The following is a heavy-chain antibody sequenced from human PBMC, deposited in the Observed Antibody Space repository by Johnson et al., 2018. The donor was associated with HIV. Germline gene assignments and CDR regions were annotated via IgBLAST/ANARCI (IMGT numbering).Heavy chain of an antibody. CDR1: GFTFNNYG. D-gene: IGHD3-22*01. CDR2: ISYDGKNK. CDR3: AKANYYVYAFDM. Sequence: QVQLVESGGGVVQPGRSLRLSCAASGFTFNNYGMHWVRQAPGKGLEWVAVISYDGKNKYFGDSVKGRFTISRDNSKNTLYLHMNSLRVEDTAVYYCAKANYYVYAFDMWGQGTMVTVSS. V-gene: IGHV3-30*18. J-gene: IGHJ3*02.